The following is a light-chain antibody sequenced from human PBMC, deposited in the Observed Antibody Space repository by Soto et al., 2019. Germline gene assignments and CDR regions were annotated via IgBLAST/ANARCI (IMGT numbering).Light chain of an antibody. V-gene: IGKV3-15*01. CDR2: GAS. Sequence: EIVMTHSPATLSVSPGERATLSCRASQSVSNNLAWYQQKPGQAPRLLIYGASTRATAIPARFSGSGSGTDFTLTISRLEPEDFAVYYCQQYGGSPWTFGQGTKVDIK. CDR1: QSVSNN. J-gene: IGKJ1*01. CDR3: QQYGGSPWT.